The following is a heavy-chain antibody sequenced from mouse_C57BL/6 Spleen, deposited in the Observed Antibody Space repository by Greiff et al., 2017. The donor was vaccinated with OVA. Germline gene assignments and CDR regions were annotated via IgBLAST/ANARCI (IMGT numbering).Heavy chain of an antibody. CDR2: FYPGSGSI. J-gene: IGHJ2*01. V-gene: IGHV1-62-2*01. CDR1: GYTFTEYT. CDR3: ARHERNRAVVGRDYFDY. D-gene: IGHD1-1*01. Sequence: QVQLKQSGAELVKPGASVKLSCKASGYTFTEYTIHWVKQRSGQGLEWIGWFYPGSGSIKYNEKFKDKATLTADKSSSTVYMELSRLTSEDSAVYFCARHERNRAVVGRDYFDYWGQGTTLTVSS.